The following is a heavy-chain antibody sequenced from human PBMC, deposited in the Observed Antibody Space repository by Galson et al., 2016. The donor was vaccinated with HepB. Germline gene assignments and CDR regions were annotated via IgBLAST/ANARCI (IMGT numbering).Heavy chain of an antibody. Sequence: QSGAEVKKPGESLKISCKGSGYSFTSYWIGWVRQMPGKGLEWMGIIYPADSDTRYSPSFQGQVPISAHKSISSPYLQLSSLKASDSAMYYCARAYYDFWSDRTHQDCFDHWGQGTLVTVSS. CDR1: GYSFTSYW. CDR3: ARAYYDFWSDRTHQDCFDH. CDR2: IYPADSDT. V-gene: IGHV5-51*01. D-gene: IGHD3-3*01. J-gene: IGHJ5*02.